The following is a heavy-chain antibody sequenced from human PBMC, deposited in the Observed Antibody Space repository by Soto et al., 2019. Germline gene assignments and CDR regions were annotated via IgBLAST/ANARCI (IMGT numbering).Heavy chain of an antibody. CDR3: ARTDYAADPSAYNWFDP. D-gene: IGHD4-17*01. CDR1: GYAFMSYD. J-gene: IGHJ5*02. V-gene: IGHV1-8*01. CDR2: MNPYSGYT. Sequence: ASVKVSCKASGYAFMSYDINWVRQAPGQGLEWIGWMNPYSGYTGYAQKFRGRVTLTRNTAIRTAYMELSSLRSDDTAVYYCARTDYAADPSAYNWFDPCGQGTLVTVS.